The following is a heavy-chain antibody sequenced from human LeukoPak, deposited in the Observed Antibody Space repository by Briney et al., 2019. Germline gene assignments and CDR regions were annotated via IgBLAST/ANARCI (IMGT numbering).Heavy chain of an antibody. CDR1: GYTFTGYY. J-gene: IGHJ4*02. CDR2: INPNSGGT. V-gene: IGHV1-2*02. D-gene: IGHD5-24*01. Sequence: ASVKVSCKASGYTFTGYYMHWVRQAPGQGLEWMGWINPNSGGTNYAQKFQGRVTMTRDTSISTAYMELSRLRSDDTAVYYCARDHEMAAMRPLLGYWGQGTLVTVSS. CDR3: ARDHEMAAMRPLLGY.